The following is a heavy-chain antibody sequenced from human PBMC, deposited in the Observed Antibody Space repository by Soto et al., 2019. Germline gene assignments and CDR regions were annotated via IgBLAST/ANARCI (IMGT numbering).Heavy chain of an antibody. CDR3: ARGGGIVVVSIAAPPGRDGFDY. V-gene: IGHV3-30-3*01. CDR2: ISYDGSNK. J-gene: IGHJ4*02. CDR1: GFTFSSYA. Sequence: GESLKISCATSGFTFSSYAMHWVRQAPGKGLEWVAVISYDGSNKYYADSVKGRFTISRDNSKNTLYLQMNSLRAEDTAVYYCARGGGIVVVSIAAPPGRDGFDYWGQGTLVTVSS. D-gene: IGHD2-2*01.